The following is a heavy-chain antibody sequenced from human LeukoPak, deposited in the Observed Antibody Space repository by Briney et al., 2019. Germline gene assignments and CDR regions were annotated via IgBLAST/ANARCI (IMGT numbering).Heavy chain of an antibody. D-gene: IGHD1-26*01. Sequence: GGSLRLSCAASGFTFSSYAMSWVRQAPGKGLEWVSAISGSGGSTYYADSVKGRFTISRDNSKNTLYLQMNSLRAEDTAVYYCAKSASELQGGPTYYYYYYMDVWGKGTTVTVSS. J-gene: IGHJ6*03. CDR1: GFTFSSYA. V-gene: IGHV3-23*01. CDR2: ISGSGGST. CDR3: AKSASELQGGPTYYYYYYMDV.